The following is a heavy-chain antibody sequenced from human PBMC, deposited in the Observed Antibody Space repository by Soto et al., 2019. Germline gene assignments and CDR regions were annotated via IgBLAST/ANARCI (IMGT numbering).Heavy chain of an antibody. D-gene: IGHD3-16*02. Sequence: SETLSLTCAVYGGSFSGYYWSWIRQPPGKGLEWIGEINHSGSTNYNPSLKSRVTISVDTSKNQFSLKLSSVTAADTAVYYCARGLARDYVWGSYRYYYYGMDVWGQGTRVTVSS. J-gene: IGHJ6*02. CDR3: ARGLARDYVWGSYRYYYYGMDV. V-gene: IGHV4-34*01. CDR1: GGSFSGYY. CDR2: INHSGST.